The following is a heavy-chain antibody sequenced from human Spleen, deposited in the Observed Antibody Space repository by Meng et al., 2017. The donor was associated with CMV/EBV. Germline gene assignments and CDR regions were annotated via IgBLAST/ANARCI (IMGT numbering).Heavy chain of an antibody. CDR3: ARDPYSSSGSMDV. CDR1: GFMFNRHW. J-gene: IGHJ6*02. Sequence: GESLKISCAASGFMFNRHWMHWVRQAPGKGLVWVSRINGDGSSTSYADSVKGRFTISRDNAKNSLYLQMNSLRAEDTAVYYCARDPYSSSGSMDVWGQGTTVTVSS. CDR2: INGDGSST. D-gene: IGHD6-6*01. V-gene: IGHV3-74*01.